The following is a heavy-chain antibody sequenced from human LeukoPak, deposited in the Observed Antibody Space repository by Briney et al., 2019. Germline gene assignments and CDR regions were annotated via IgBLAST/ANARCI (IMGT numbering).Heavy chain of an antibody. J-gene: IGHJ6*03. CDR2: ISGSGGST. V-gene: IGHV3-23*01. Sequence: GGSLRLSCAASGFTFSSYEMNWVRQAPGKGLEGGSAISGSGGSTYYADSVKGRFTISRDNSKNTLYLQMNSLRAEDTAVYYCAKYLRANRYYYYYMDVWGKGTTVTVSS. D-gene: IGHD1-26*01. CDR3: AKYLRANRYYYYYMDV. CDR1: GFTFSSYE.